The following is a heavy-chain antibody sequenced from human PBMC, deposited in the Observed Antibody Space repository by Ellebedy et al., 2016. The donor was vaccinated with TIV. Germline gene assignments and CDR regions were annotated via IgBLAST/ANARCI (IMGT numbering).Heavy chain of an antibody. CDR3: AREGEWLLDY. J-gene: IGHJ4*02. CDR1: GFTFSSYS. D-gene: IGHD3-3*01. V-gene: IGHV3-48*04. CDR2: ISSSSSTI. Sequence: GESLKISXAASGFTFSSYSMNWVRQAPGKGLEWVSYISSSSSTIYYADSVEGRFTISRDNAENSVYLQMNSLRAEDTAVYYCAREGEWLLDYWGQGTLVTVSS.